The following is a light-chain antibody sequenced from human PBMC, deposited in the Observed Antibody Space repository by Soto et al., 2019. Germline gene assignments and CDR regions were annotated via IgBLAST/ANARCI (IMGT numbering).Light chain of an antibody. CDR2: DPS. CDR3: HQRSNWPRT. V-gene: IGKV3-11*01. Sequence: EIVLTQSPATLSLSPGERATLSCRASQSVSSFFAWYQQKPGQAPRLLIYDPSSRATGIPARFSGSGSGTDFTLTISSLVPEDFAVYYCHQRSNWPRTFGQGTKV. J-gene: IGKJ1*01. CDR1: QSVSSF.